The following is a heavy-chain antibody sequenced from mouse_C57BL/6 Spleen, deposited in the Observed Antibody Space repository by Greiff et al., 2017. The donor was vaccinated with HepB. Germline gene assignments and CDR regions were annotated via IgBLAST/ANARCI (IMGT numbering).Heavy chain of an antibody. CDR2: LSRGSSTI. J-gene: IGHJ3*01. CDR1: GFTFSDYG. V-gene: IGHV5-17*01. Sequence: EVKLVESGGGLVKPGGSLKLSCAASGFTFSDYGMHWVRQAPEKGLEWVAYLSRGSSTIYYADTVKGRFPISRDNAKNTLFLQMTSLRSEDPAMYYCARKSSGSLADWGQGTLVTVAA. CDR3: ARKSSGSLAD. D-gene: IGHD3-2*02.